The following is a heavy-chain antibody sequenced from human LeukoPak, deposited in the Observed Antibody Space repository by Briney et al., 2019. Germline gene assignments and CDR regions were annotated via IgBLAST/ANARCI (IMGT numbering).Heavy chain of an antibody. J-gene: IGHJ4*02. CDR2: IYSSGST. Sequence: SQTLSLTCTVSGGSISSGSYYWSWIRQPAGKGLEWIGRIYSSGSTDYNPSLKSRVTMSVDTSKNQFSLKLSSVTAADTAVYYCARGPPPDFDYWGQGTLVTVSS. V-gene: IGHV4-61*02. CDR3: ARGPPPDFDY. CDR1: GGSISSGSYY.